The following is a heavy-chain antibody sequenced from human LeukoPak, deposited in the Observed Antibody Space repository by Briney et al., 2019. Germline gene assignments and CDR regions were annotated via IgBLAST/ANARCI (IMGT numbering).Heavy chain of an antibody. CDR1: GGSISNFY. J-gene: IGHJ4*02. CDR3: ARETTGAGTARPFDY. V-gene: IGHV4-4*07. D-gene: IGHD6-13*01. CDR2: IYSSGST. Sequence: SETLSLTCTVSGGSISNFYWRWIRQPAGKTLEWIGRIYSSGSTNYNPSLKSRVTMSLDTSKNQFSLKLSSVTAADTAVYFCARETTGAGTARPFDYWGQGTLVTVSS.